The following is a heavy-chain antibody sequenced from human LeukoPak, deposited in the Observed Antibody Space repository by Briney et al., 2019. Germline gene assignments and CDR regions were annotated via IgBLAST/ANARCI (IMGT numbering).Heavy chain of an antibody. D-gene: IGHD3-22*01. CDR1: GGSISSSSYY. CDR3: ARDSGYYADF. Sequence: SETPSLTCTVSGGSISSSSYYWGWIRQPPGKGLEWIGYIYYSGSTYYNPSLKSRLSISVDTSKNQFSLKLSSVTAADTAVYFCARDSGYYADFWGQGTLVTVSS. J-gene: IGHJ4*02. CDR2: IYYSGST. V-gene: IGHV4-31*03.